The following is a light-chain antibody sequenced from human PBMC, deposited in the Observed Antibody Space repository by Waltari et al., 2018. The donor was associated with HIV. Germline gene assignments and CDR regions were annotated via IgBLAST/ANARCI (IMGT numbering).Light chain of an antibody. V-gene: IGKV1-9*01. Sequence: DIQLTQSPSFLSTSVGDRVTITCRASQGISSYLAWYQQKPGKAPQLLIYAASTLQSGVPSRFSGSGSGTEFTLTIGSLQPEDFATYYCQQLNSYPLTFGGGTKVDIK. CDR1: QGISSY. CDR3: QQLNSYPLT. CDR2: AAS. J-gene: IGKJ4*01.